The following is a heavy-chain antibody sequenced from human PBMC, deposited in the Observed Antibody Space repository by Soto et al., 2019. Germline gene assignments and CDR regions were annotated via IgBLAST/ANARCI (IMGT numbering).Heavy chain of an antibody. CDR1: GYTFTSYY. D-gene: IGHD3-3*01. CDR3: ARGAGPGGTYYDFWSGSGYYGMDV. J-gene: IGHJ6*02. Sequence: PSVKVSCKASGYTFTSYYMHWVRQAPGQGLEWMGIINPSGGSTSYAQKFQGRVTMTRDTSTSTVYMELSSLRSEDTAVYYCARGAGPGGTYYDFWSGSGYYGMDVWGQGTTVTVSS. V-gene: IGHV1-46*01. CDR2: INPSGGST.